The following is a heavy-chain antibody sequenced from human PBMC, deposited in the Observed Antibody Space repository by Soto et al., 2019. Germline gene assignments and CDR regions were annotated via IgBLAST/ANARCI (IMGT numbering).Heavy chain of an antibody. D-gene: IGHD4-17*01. CDR3: AHKYYGALYFQH. CDR2: IYWDDDK. J-gene: IGHJ1*01. Sequence: QITLKESGPTLVKPTQTLTLTCTFSGFSLSTSGVGVGWIRQPPGKALEWLALIYWDDDKRYSPSLKSRLTLTKDPSKNQVVLTMTNMDPVDTATYYCAHKYYGALYFQHWGQGTLVTVSS. CDR1: GFSLSTSGVG. V-gene: IGHV2-5*02.